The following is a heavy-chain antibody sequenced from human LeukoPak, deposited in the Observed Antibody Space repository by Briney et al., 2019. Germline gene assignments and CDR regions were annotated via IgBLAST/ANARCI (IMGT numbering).Heavy chain of an antibody. CDR1: GYTFTDCY. J-gene: IGHJ5*02. Sequence: ASVKVSCRTSGYTFTDCYIHWVRQAPGQGLEWMGWINPDSGYTNYAQKLQGRVTMTTDTSTSTAYMELRSLRSDDTAVYYCARVEGNYYDSSGYYSLFDPWGQGTLVTVSS. CDR3: ARVEGNYYDSSGYYSLFDP. D-gene: IGHD3-22*01. CDR2: INPDSGYT. V-gene: IGHV1-18*04.